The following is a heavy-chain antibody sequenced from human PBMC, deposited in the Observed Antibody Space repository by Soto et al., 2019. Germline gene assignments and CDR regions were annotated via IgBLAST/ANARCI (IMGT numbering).Heavy chain of an antibody. Sequence: GGSLRLSCAASGFTFSNAWMNRVRQAPGKGLEWVGRIKSKTDGGTTDYAAPVKGRFTISRDDSKNTLYLQMNSLKTEDTAVYYCTTDLVTMVRGVNGHWFDPWGQGTLVTVSS. D-gene: IGHD3-10*01. V-gene: IGHV3-15*07. J-gene: IGHJ5*02. CDR3: TTDLVTMVRGVNGHWFDP. CDR2: IKSKTDGGTT. CDR1: GFTFSNAW.